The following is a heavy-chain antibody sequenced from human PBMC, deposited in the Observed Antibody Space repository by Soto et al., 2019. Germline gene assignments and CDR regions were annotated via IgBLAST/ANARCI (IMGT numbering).Heavy chain of an antibody. CDR2: ISAYNGNT. CDR3: ARDLPGYCSSTSCYAGHDAFAI. D-gene: IGHD2-2*01. CDR1: GYTFTSYG. V-gene: IGHV1-18*01. J-gene: IGHJ3*02. Sequence: GASVKVCCKASGYTFTSYGISWVRQAPGQGLEWMGWISAYNGNTNYAQKLQGRVTMTTDTSTSTAYMELRSLRSDDTAVYYCARDLPGYCSSTSCYAGHDAFAIWAQGTMVTVSS.